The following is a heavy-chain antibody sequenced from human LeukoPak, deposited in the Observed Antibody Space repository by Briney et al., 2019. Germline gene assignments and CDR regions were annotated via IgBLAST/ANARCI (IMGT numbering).Heavy chain of an antibody. CDR3: ATIGASPGADWFDP. CDR2: INPNSGGT. D-gene: IGHD3-3*01. V-gene: IGHV1-2*02. Sequence: ASVKVSCKASGYTFTGNYMHWVRQAPGQGLEWMGWINPNSGGTDYAQKFQGRVTMTRDTSISTAYMELSSLTSDDTAVYYCATIGASPGADWFDPWGQGTLVTISS. CDR1: GYTFTGNY. J-gene: IGHJ5*02.